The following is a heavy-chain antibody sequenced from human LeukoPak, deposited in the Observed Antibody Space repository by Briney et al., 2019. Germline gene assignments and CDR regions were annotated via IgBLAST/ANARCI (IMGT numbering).Heavy chain of an antibody. V-gene: IGHV3-23*01. CDR3: AKTGGSDLWFGELPFDY. Sequence: GGSLRLSCAASGFTFSSYAMSWVRQAPGKGLEWVSAISGSGGSTYYADSVKGRFTISRDNSKNTLYLQMNSLRAEDTAVYYCAKTGGSDLWFGELPFDYWGQGTLVTVSS. D-gene: IGHD3-10*01. CDR1: GFTFSSYA. CDR2: ISGSGGST. J-gene: IGHJ4*02.